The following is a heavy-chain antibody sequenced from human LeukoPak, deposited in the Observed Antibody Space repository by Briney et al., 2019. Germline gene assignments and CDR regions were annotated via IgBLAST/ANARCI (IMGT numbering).Heavy chain of an antibody. CDR1: GFTFSTYW. J-gene: IGHJ4*02. V-gene: IGHV3-74*01. Sequence: GGSLRLSCAASGFTFSTYWLHWVRQAPGKGLVWVSHINTNGGTTTYADSVKGRFTISRDNAKNTVYLQMNSLRAEDTAVYYCARDVGYGFNYWGQGTLVTLSS. D-gene: IGHD5-18*01. CDR3: ARDVGYGFNY. CDR2: INTNGGTT.